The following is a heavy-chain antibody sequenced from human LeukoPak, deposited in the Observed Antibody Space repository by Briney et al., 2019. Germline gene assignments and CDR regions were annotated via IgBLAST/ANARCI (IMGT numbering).Heavy chain of an antibody. Sequence: PSETLSLTCTVSGGFISSYYWSWIRQPPGKGLEWIGYIYYSGSTNYNPSLKSRVTISVDTSKNQFSLKLSSVTAADTAVYYCARGWNDGYYYYGMDVWGQGTTVTVSS. CDR2: IYYSGST. J-gene: IGHJ6*02. D-gene: IGHD1-1*01. CDR1: GGFISSYY. V-gene: IGHV4-59*01. CDR3: ARGWNDGYYYYGMDV.